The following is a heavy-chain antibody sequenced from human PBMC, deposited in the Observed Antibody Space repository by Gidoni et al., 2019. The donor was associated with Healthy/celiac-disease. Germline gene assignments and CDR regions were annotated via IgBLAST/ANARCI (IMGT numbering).Heavy chain of an antibody. D-gene: IGHD3-3*01. CDR2: ISAYKGNT. Sequence: QVQLVQSGAEAKKPGASVKVSCQASAYTFTSYGGSWVRQAPGQGLEWMGWISAYKGNTNYAQKLQGRGTRTTDTSTRTAYMELRSLRSDDTAVYYCARDEKITVCGVVTRPMDVWGKGTTVTVSA. CDR1: AYTFTSYG. J-gene: IGHJ6*04. CDR3: ARDEKITVCGVVTRPMDV. V-gene: IGHV1-18*01.